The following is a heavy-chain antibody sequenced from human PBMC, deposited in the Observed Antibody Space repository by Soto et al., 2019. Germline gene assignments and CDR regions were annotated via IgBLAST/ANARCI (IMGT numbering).Heavy chain of an antibody. CDR1: GYTFTGYY. D-gene: IGHD6-25*01. Sequence: ASVKVSCKASGYTFTGYYRHWVRQAPGQGLEWMGWINPNSGGTNYAQKFQGRVTMTRDTSISTAYMELSRLRSDDTAVYYCARPYSSGCSKWFDPWGQRTLVTVCS. V-gene: IGHV1-2*02. J-gene: IGHJ5*02. CDR2: INPNSGGT. CDR3: ARPYSSGCSKWFDP.